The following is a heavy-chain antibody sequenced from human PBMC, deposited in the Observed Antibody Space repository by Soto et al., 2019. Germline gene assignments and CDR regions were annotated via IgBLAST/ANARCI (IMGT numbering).Heavy chain of an antibody. Sequence: EVQLVESGGGLVKPGGSLGLSCAASGFTFSSYSMNWVRQAPGKGLEWVSSISSSSSYIYYADSVKGRFTISRDNAKNSLYLQMNSLRAEDTAVYYCARSGHSSIEGVLTYYYGMDVWGQGTTVTVSS. J-gene: IGHJ6*02. CDR2: ISSSSSYI. V-gene: IGHV3-21*01. D-gene: IGHD6-13*01. CDR1: GFTFSSYS. CDR3: ARSGHSSIEGVLTYYYGMDV.